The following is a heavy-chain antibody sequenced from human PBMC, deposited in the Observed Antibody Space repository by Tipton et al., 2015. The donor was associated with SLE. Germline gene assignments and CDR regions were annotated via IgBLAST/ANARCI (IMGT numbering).Heavy chain of an antibody. CDR3: ARDPGTSYWDYYYEMDL. V-gene: IGHV4-59*01. CDR1: GGSLTHYY. J-gene: IGHJ6*02. CDR2: IHYTGTP. Sequence: TLSLTCTVSGGSLTHYYWNWIRQSPGKGLEWLGYIHYTGTPYYKPSLKSRIAMSVDTSSNQLSLRLTSLTPADTAVYYCARDPGTSYWDYYYEMDLWGQGTMVTVSS. D-gene: IGHD1/OR15-1a*01.